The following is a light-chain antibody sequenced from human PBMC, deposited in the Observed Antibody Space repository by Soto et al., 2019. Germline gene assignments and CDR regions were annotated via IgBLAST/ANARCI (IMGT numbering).Light chain of an antibody. Sequence: QAVVTQPPSASGTPGQRVTISCSGSSSNIGSNTVNWYQQLPGTAPNLLIYSNNQRPSGVPDRFSCSKSGTSASLAISGLQSEDEADYYCAAWDDSLNRAVFGGGTQLTVL. V-gene: IGLV1-44*01. J-gene: IGLJ7*01. CDR3: AAWDDSLNRAV. CDR2: SNN. CDR1: SSNIGSNT.